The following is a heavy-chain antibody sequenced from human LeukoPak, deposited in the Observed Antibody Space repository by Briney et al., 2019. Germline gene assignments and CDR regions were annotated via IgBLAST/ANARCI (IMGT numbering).Heavy chain of an antibody. D-gene: IGHD4-17*01. CDR2: ISSGGTYK. Sequence: GGSLRLSCAASGFTFSDYTMNWVRQAPGKGLEWVSSISSGGTYKYYADSVKGRFTVSRDNAQNSLYLQMNSLRAEDSSVYYCARPTTVTTISADAFDIWGQGTMVTVSS. V-gene: IGHV3-21*01. CDR1: GFTFSDYT. CDR3: ARPTTVTTISADAFDI. J-gene: IGHJ3*02.